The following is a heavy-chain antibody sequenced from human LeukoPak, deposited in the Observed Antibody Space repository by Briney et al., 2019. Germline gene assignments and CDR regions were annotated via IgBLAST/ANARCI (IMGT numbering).Heavy chain of an antibody. CDR2: INNSGGDT. CDR1: GIAFSNYA. D-gene: IGHD3-16*01. J-gene: IGHJ4*02. Sequence: PGGSLRLSCAASGIAFSNYAMSWVRQAPGKGLEWVSSINNSGGDTSYADSVRGRFTISRDNSRNTLYLQMNSLRAEDTAIYYCANRLGYSFGYWGQGTLVTVSS. V-gene: IGHV3-23*01. CDR3: ANRLGYSFGY.